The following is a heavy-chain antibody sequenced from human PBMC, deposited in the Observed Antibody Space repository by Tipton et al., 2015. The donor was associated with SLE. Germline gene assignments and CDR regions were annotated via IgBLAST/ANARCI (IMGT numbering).Heavy chain of an antibody. CDR3: ARDSSGYTDY. D-gene: IGHD3-22*01. J-gene: IGHJ4*02. Sequence: SLRLSCSASGFTFSSYAMHWVRQAPGKGLEYVSAISSNGGSTYYADSVKGRFTISRDNSKNTLYLQMNSLRAEDTAVYYCARDSSGYTDYWGQGTLVTVSS. CDR1: GFTFSSYA. V-gene: IGHV3-64*04. CDR2: ISSNGGST.